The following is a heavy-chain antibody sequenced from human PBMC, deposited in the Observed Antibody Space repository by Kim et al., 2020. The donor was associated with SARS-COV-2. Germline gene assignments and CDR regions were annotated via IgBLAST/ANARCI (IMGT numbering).Heavy chain of an antibody. CDR2: ISWNSDTI. D-gene: IGHD3-10*01. J-gene: IGHJ4*02. V-gene: IGHV3-9*01. CDR1: GFTFDHYA. Sequence: GGSLRLSCAASGFTFDHYAIHWVRQAPGKGLEWVSGISWNSDTIDYADSVKGRFTISRDNAKNSLYLQMNSLRPEDTAFYYCTKAPPPGSYYMGFDYWGQGTLVTVSS. CDR3: TKAPPPGSYYMGFDY.